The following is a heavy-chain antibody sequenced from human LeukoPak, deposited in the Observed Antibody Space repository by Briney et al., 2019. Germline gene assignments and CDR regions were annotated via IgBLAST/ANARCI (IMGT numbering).Heavy chain of an antibody. CDR3: AAPAGAAAGTVAFDI. V-gene: IGHV1-58*02. CDR1: GFTFTSSA. Sequence: SVKVSCKASGFTFTSSAMQWVRQARGQRLEWIGWIVVGSGNTNYAQKFQERVTITRDMSTSTAYMELSSLRSEDTAVYYCAAPAGAAAGTVAFDIWGQGTMVTVSS. D-gene: IGHD6-13*01. J-gene: IGHJ3*02. CDR2: IVVGSGNT.